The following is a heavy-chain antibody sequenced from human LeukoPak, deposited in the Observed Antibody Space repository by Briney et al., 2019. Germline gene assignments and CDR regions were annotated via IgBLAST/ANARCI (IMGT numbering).Heavy chain of an antibody. V-gene: IGHV1-69*04. CDR2: IIPILGIA. D-gene: IGHD2-2*01. CDR1: GGTFSSYA. CDR3: AKVVGGLVPAPTDY. J-gene: IGHJ4*02. Sequence: SVKVSCKASGGTFSSYAISWVQQAPGQGLEWMGRIIPILGIANYAQKFQGRVTITADKSTSTAYMELNSLRPEDTAVYYCAKVVGGLVPAPTDYWGQGTLVTVSS.